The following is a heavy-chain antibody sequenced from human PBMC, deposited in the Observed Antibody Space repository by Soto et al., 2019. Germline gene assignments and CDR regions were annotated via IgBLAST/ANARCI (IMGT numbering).Heavy chain of an antibody. Sequence: GGSLRLSCAASGFTFSSYGMHWVRQAPGKGLEWVAVISYDGSNKYYADSVKGRFTISRDNSKNTLYLQMNSLRAEDTAVYYCAKDAGITIFGVVSGFDPWGQGTLVTVSS. CDR2: ISYDGSNK. J-gene: IGHJ5*02. CDR3: AKDAGITIFGVVSGFDP. D-gene: IGHD3-3*01. CDR1: GFTFSSYG. V-gene: IGHV3-30*18.